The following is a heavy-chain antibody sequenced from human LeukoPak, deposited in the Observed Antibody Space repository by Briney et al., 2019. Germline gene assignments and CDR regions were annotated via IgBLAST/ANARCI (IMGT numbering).Heavy chain of an antibody. CDR2: INHSGST. V-gene: IGHV4-34*01. CDR1: GGSFSGYY. J-gene: IGHJ3*02. D-gene: IGHD3-22*01. CDR3: ARVGSSYTYYYDKVDAFDI. Sequence: ASETLSLTCAVYGGSFSGYYWSWIRQPPGKGLEWIGEINHSGSTNYNPSLKSRVTISVDTSKNQFSLKLSSVTAADTAVYYCARVGSSYTYYYDKVDAFDIWGQGTMVTVSS.